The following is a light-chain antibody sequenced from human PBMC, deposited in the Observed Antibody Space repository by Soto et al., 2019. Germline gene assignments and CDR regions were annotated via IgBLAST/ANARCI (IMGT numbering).Light chain of an antibody. Sequence: QSALTQPRSVSGSPGQSVTISCTGTSSDFGGFKYVSWYQQHPGKAPKLIIFDASKRPSGVPDRFSGSKSGYTASLTISGLQGEEEADYYCCSYAANYVRFGGGTKLTVL. J-gene: IGLJ2*01. CDR2: DAS. V-gene: IGLV2-11*01. CDR3: CSYAANYVR. CDR1: SSDFGGFKY.